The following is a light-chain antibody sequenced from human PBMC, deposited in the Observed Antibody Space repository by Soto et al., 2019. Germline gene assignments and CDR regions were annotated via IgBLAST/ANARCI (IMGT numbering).Light chain of an antibody. CDR1: QSVSSY. CDR2: DAS. V-gene: IGKV3-11*01. J-gene: IGKJ4*01. CDR3: QQRSNWPPT. Sequence: EIVLTQSPATLSLSPGERATLSCRASQSVSSYLAWYQQKPGQAPRLVVSDASNRATGIPARFSGSGSGTDFTLTISSLAPEDFAVYYCQQRSNWPPTFGGGTKVEIK.